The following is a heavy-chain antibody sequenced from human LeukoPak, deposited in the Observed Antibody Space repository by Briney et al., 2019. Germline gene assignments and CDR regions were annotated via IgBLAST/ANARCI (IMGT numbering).Heavy chain of an antibody. Sequence: GGSLRLSCAASGFTFSSYSMNWVRQAPGKGLEWVSYISSSSSTIYYADSVKGRFTISRDNAKNSLFLQMNSLRAEDTAVYYCARDRYDSSGYYYGYRGQGTLVTVSS. J-gene: IGHJ4*02. CDR3: ARDRYDSSGYYYGY. D-gene: IGHD3-22*01. CDR1: GFTFSSYS. CDR2: ISSSSSTI. V-gene: IGHV3-48*04.